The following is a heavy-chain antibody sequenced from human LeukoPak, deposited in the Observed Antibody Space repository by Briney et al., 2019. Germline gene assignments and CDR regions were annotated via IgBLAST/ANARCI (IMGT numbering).Heavy chain of an antibody. D-gene: IGHD1-1*01. CDR1: GGSISSYY. V-gene: IGHV4-59*01. J-gene: IGHJ4*02. CDR3: ARDSGPGVLFY. Sequence: SETLSLTCTVSGGSISSYYWSWIRQPPGKGLEWIGYIYYNGSTNYNPSLKSRVTISLDTSKNRFSLKLSSVTAADTAVYYCARDSGPGVLFYWGQGTLVTVSS. CDR2: IYYNGST.